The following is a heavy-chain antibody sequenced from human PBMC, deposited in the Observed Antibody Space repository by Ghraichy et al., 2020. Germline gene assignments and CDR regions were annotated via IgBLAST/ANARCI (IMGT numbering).Heavy chain of an antibody. Sequence: ASVKVSCKASGYTFSSYGIRWVRQAPGHGLEWMGVISGYNGNTKYAQKFQGRVTMTTDTSTSTAYMELRGLTSGDTAVYFCARGAMTGYFDSWGQGTLVTVSS. CDR2: ISGYNGNT. CDR1: GYTFSSYG. V-gene: IGHV1-18*01. J-gene: IGHJ4*02. CDR3: ARGAMTGYFDS. D-gene: IGHD3-9*01.